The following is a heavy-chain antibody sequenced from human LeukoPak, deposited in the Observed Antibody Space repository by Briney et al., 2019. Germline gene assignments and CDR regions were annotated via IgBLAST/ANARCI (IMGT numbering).Heavy chain of an antibody. D-gene: IGHD4-17*01. J-gene: IGHJ6*04. V-gene: IGHV4-30-4*01. CDR3: ARIAYADYVLGGMDV. CDR2: IFYSGSA. Sequence: SETLSLTCTVSGRSLRSGDYYWNWIRQPPGKELEWVGYIFYSGSAYYNPALKSRVTISVDTSKNQFSLKLTSVTAADTAVYYCARIAYADYVLGGMDVWGKGTTVTVSS. CDR1: GRSLRSGDYY.